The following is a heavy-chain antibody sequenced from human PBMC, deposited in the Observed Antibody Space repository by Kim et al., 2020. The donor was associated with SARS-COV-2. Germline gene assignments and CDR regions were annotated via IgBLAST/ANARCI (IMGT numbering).Heavy chain of an antibody. V-gene: IGHV4-4*02. CDR2: IYHSGST. D-gene: IGHD3-10*01. J-gene: IGHJ5*02. CDR1: GGSISSSNW. CDR3: ARETRRWFGSGACFDP. Sequence: SETLSLTCAVSGGSISSSNWWSWVRQPPGKGLEWIGEIYHSGSTNYNPSLKSRVTISVDKSKNQFSLKLSSVTAADTAVYYCARETRRWFGSGACFDPWGQGTLVTVSS.